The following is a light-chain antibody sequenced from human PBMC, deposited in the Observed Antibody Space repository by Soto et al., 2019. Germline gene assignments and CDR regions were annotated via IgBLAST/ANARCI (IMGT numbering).Light chain of an antibody. J-gene: IGKJ4*01. CDR2: DTS. CDR1: QGIGDT. V-gene: IGKV3-15*01. Sequence: EVVMSQSPATLSVSPGEGATXXXXASQGIGDTLAWYQHKPGQTPRLLIYDTSTRATGVPTRFSGSRSGAEFTLTINSLQSEDFAVYYCQPYNNWPLTFGGGTKVDIK. CDR3: QPYNNWPLT.